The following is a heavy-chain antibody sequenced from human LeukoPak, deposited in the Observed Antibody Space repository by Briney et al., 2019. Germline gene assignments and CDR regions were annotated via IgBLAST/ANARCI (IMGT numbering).Heavy chain of an antibody. CDR3: ARDSDYDFWSGYAYYYYMDV. J-gene: IGHJ6*03. V-gene: IGHV4-59*01. Sequence: SETLSLTCTVSGGSISSYYWSWIRQPPGKGLEWIGYIYYSGCTNYNPSLKSRVTISVDTSKNQFSLKLSSVTAADTAVYYCARDSDYDFWSGYAYYYYMDVWGKGTTVTVSS. CDR1: GGSISSYY. CDR2: IYYSGCT. D-gene: IGHD3-3*01.